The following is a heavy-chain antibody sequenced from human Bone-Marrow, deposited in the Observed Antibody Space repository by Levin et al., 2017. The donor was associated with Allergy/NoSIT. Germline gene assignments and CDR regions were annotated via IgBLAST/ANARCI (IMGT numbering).Heavy chain of an antibody. CDR1: GFTFRDYG. V-gene: IGHV3-30*18. CDR2: TSYDGNNK. Sequence: GGSLRPSCVGSGFTFRDYGMFWVRQAPGKGLELVAVTSYDGNNKYYVDSVKGRFAISRDNSRNTPYLEMSSLGAEDTAVYCCVKDYYKHSFGLGDYWGQGTLVTVSS. CDR3: VKDYYKHSFGLGDY. J-gene: IGHJ4*02. D-gene: IGHD5-18*01.